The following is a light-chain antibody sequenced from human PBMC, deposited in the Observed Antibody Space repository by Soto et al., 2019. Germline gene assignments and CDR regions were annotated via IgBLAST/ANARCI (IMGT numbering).Light chain of an antibody. Sequence: EIAFTQSPATLSLSPGERATLSCRASHSVSRYLAWYQQRPGQAPRLLIYDTSNRATGIPARFSGSGSGTDFTLTISSLEPEDFAVYYCQQRSNWPPITFGQGTRLEI. CDR1: HSVSRY. V-gene: IGKV3-11*01. CDR3: QQRSNWPPIT. J-gene: IGKJ5*01. CDR2: DTS.